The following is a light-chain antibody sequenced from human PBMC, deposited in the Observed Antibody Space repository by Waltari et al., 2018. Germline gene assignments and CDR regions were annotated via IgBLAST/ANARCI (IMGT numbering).Light chain of an antibody. CDR3: QQHDNFPYT. CDR2: RAS. Sequence: DIQMTQSPSSLSASVGDRVTIPCRASQDISNWLAWYQQKPGKPPNLLIYRASNLQTGVPWRLSGSGYGTDFTITINSLQPEDMEKDYGQQHDNFPYTVGQGTKVESK. V-gene: IGKV1-33*01. CDR1: QDISNW. J-gene: IGKJ2*01.